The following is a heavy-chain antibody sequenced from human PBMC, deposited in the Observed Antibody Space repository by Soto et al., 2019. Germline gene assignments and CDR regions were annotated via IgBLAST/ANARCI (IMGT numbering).Heavy chain of an antibody. J-gene: IGHJ6*02. Sequence: SETLSLTCTVSSGSISSYYWSWIRQPPGKGLEWIGYIYYSGSTNYNPSLKSRVTISVDTSKNQFSLKLSSVTAADTAVYYCARATAAPPYYGMDVWGQGTTVTVSS. V-gene: IGHV4-59*01. D-gene: IGHD6-13*01. CDR2: IYYSGST. CDR1: SGSISSYY. CDR3: ARATAAPPYYGMDV.